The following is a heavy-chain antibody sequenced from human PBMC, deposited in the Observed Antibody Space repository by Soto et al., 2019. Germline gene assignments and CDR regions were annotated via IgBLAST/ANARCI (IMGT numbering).Heavy chain of an antibody. D-gene: IGHD3-3*01. CDR2: FDPEDGET. J-gene: IGHJ4*02. V-gene: IGHV1-24*01. CDR3: ATDLAIFGVVIFGY. Sequence: ASVKVSCKVSGYTLTELSMHWVRQAPGKGLEWMGGFDPEDGETIYAQKFQGRVTMTEDTSTDTAYMEMSSLRSEDTAVYYCATDLAIFGVVIFGYWGQGTLVTVSS. CDR1: GYTLTELS.